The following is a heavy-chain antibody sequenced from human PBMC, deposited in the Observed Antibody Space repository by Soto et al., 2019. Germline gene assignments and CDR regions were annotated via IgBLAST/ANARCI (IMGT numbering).Heavy chain of an antibody. CDR2: INPKSGGT. CDR1: GYTFTVHY. V-gene: IGHV1-2*02. D-gene: IGHD1-26*01. CDR3: AREVEKGGGSEGFDY. J-gene: IGHJ4*02. Sequence: ASVKVSCKASGYTFTVHYMHWVRQARGQGLEWMGWINPKSGGTMYPQKFQGRVTMTWDTSISTAYMALTRLRSDDPAVDYCAREVEKGGGSEGFDYWGQGNLVTVSS.